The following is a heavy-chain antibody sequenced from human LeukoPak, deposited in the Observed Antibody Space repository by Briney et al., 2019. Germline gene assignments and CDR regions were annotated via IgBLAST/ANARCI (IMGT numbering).Heavy chain of an antibody. D-gene: IGHD3-10*01. CDR1: GYTFTDYF. J-gene: IGHJ4*02. CDR2: INPNSGGT. Sequence: ASVKVSCKASGYTFTDYFIHWMRQAPGQGLEWMGWINPNSGGTKYAQKFQGRVTMTRDTSINIAYMELSGLRSDDTAVYYCARVLYGSGTYFDYWGQGTLITVSS. CDR3: ARVLYGSGTYFDY. V-gene: IGHV1-2*02.